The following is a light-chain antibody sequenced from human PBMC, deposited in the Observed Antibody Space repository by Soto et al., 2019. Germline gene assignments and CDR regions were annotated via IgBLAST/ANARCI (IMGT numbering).Light chain of an antibody. J-gene: IGLJ1*01. V-gene: IGLV2-14*01. CDR3: SSYTSSSTPYV. CDR2: EVS. CDR1: SSDVGGYNY. Sequence: SALTQPASVSGSPGQSITISCTGTSSDVGGYNYVSWYQQHPGKAPKLMIYEVSNRPSGVSNRFSGSKSGNTASLTISGLQAEDGADYYCSSYTSSSTPYVFGTGTKVTVL.